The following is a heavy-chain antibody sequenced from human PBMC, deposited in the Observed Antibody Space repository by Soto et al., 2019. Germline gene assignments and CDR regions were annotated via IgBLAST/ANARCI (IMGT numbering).Heavy chain of an antibody. Sequence: LEWMGWVSAYNGNTNYAQKLQVRVTLTTDTSTSTAYMEPRSLRSDDTAVYYCARTKRYFDWLYYYYMVVWGKGTTVTVSS. V-gene: IGHV1-18*01. J-gene: IGHJ6*03. D-gene: IGHD3-9*01. CDR3: ARTKRYFDWLYYYYMVV. CDR2: VSAYNGNT.